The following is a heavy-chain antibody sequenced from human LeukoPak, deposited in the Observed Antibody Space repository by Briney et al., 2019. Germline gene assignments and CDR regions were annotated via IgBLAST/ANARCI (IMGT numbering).Heavy chain of an antibody. V-gene: IGHV4-59*01. Sequence: PSETLSLTCTVSGGSISSYYWNWIRQPPGKGLEWLGYIYYTGNTNYNPSLKSRVTISVDTSKNQFSLKLSSVTAADTAVYYCARGGQAAQSSSWYFYFDYWGQGTLVTVSS. CDR3: ARGGQAAQSSSWYFYFDY. J-gene: IGHJ4*02. CDR2: IYYTGNT. D-gene: IGHD6-13*01. CDR1: GGSISSYY.